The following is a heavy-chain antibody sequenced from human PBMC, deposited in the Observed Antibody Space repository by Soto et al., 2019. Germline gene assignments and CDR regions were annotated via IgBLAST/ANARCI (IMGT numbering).Heavy chain of an antibody. Sequence: GGSLRLSCSASGFTFSSYAMHWVRQAPGKGLEYVSAISSNGGSTYYADSVKGRFTISRDNSKNTLYLQMSSLRAEDTAVYYCVNPHHKWELPIYYLDYWGQGTLVTVSS. D-gene: IGHD1-26*01. CDR1: GFTFSSYA. CDR2: ISSNGGST. CDR3: VNPHHKWELPIYYLDY. J-gene: IGHJ4*02. V-gene: IGHV3-64D*06.